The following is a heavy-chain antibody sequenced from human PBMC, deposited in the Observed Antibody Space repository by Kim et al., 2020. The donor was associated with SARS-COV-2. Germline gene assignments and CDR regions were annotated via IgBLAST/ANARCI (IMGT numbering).Heavy chain of an antibody. J-gene: IGHJ5*02. CDR3: ARSIFYSSGWYSQCDP. V-gene: IGHV4-39*01. CDR1: GGSISSSSYY. Sequence: SETLSLTCTVSGGSISSSSYYWGWIRQPPGKGLEWIGSIYYSGSTYYNPSHKSRVTISVDTTKNQFSLKLSSVTAADTAVYYCARSIFYSSGWYSQCDPWGQGTLVTVSS. D-gene: IGHD6-19*01. CDR2: IYYSGST.